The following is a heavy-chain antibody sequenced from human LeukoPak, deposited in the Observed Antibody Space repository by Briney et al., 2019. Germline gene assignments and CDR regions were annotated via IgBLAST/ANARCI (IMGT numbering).Heavy chain of an antibody. D-gene: IGHD4-17*01. CDR1: GGSISSSSYY. Sequence: SETLSLTCTVSGGSISSSSYYWGWIRQPPGKGLEWIGSIYYSGSTYYNPSLKSRVTISVDTSKNQFSLKLSSVTAADTAVYYCARGPDYGDYWFDPWGQGTLVTVSS. CDR2: IYYSGST. CDR3: ARGPDYGDYWFDP. J-gene: IGHJ5*02. V-gene: IGHV4-39*07.